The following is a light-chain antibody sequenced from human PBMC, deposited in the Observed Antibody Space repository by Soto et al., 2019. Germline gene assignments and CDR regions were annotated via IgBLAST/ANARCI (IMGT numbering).Light chain of an antibody. CDR2: DNN. CDR1: NSNIGNND. V-gene: IGLV1-51*01. CDR3: GTWDSGLSVVV. Sequence: QSVLTQPPSVSAAPGQKVTISCSGSNSNIGNNDVSWYQQFPGTAPKLLIYDNNRRPSGIPDRFSASKSGTLATLAITGLQTGDEADYYCGTWDSGLSVVVFGGGTKLTVL. J-gene: IGLJ2*01.